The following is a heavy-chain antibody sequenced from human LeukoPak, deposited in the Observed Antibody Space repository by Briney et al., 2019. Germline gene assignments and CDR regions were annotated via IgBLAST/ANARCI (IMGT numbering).Heavy chain of an antibody. J-gene: IGHJ3*02. D-gene: IGHD2-21*02. V-gene: IGHV3-7*03. CDR2: INQDGSVT. CDR1: GFSFSTYW. Sequence: GGSLRLSCSASGFSFSTYWMNWVRQAPGKGLEWVANINQDGSVTHYVDSVRGRFTISRDNAKNSLYLQMNSLRVEDTALYYCARDCGSDCSQAFDIWGQGTMVTVSS. CDR3: ARDCGSDCSQAFDI.